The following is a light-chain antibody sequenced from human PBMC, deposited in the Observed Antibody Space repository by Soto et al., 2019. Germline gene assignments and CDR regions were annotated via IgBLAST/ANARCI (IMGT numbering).Light chain of an antibody. V-gene: IGLV2-11*01. Sequence: QSALTQPRSVSGSPGQSVTICCTGTSSDVGGYNYVSWYQQHPGKAPKLMIYDVSKRPSGVPDRFSGSKSGNTASLTISGLQAEDEADYYCCSYAGSYPYVFGTGTKVTVL. CDR2: DVS. CDR1: SSDVGGYNY. J-gene: IGLJ1*01. CDR3: CSYAGSYPYV.